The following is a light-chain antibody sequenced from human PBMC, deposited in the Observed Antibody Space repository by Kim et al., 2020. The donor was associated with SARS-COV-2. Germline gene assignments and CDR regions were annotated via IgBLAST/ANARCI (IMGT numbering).Light chain of an antibody. Sequence: AIQLTQSPSSLSASVGDRVTITCRASQGISSALAWYQQKPGKAPKLLIYDASSLESGVPSRFSGSGSGTYFTLTISSLQPEDFATYYCQQFNSYPPRTFGPGTKVDFK. V-gene: IGKV1-13*02. CDR3: QQFNSYPPRT. CDR2: DAS. CDR1: QGISSA. J-gene: IGKJ3*01.